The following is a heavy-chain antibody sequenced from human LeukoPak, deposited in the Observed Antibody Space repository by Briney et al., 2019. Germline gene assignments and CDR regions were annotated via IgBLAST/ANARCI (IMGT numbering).Heavy chain of an antibody. Sequence: SETLSLTCAVYGGSFSGYYWSWIRQPPGKGLEWIGEINHSGRTNYNPSLKSRVTISVDTSKNQFSLKLSSVTAADTAVYYCASSYYDFWSGYYTGVGYWGQGTLVTVSS. J-gene: IGHJ4*02. CDR1: GGSFSGYY. V-gene: IGHV4-34*01. CDR2: INHSGRT. CDR3: ASSYYDFWSGYYTGVGY. D-gene: IGHD3-3*01.